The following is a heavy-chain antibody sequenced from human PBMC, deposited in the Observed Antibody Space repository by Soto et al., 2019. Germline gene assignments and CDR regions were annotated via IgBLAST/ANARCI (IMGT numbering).Heavy chain of an antibody. CDR3: ARAWGNSNYRTGHWFDP. CDR1: GGSFSGYY. D-gene: IGHD4-4*01. J-gene: IGHJ5*02. Sequence: SETLSLTCAVYGGSFSGYYWSWIRQPPGKGLEWIGEINHSGSTNYNPSLKSRVTISVDTSKNQFSLKLSSVTAADTAVYYCARAWGNSNYRTGHWFDPWGQGTLVTVSS. V-gene: IGHV4-34*01. CDR2: INHSGST.